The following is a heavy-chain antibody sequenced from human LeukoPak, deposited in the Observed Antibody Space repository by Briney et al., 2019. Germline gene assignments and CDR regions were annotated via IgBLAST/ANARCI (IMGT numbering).Heavy chain of an antibody. D-gene: IGHD3-3*01. CDR1: GFTFSNAW. V-gene: IGHV3-15*01. CDR2: IKSKTDGGTT. Sequence: GGSLRLSCAASGFTFSNAWMSWVRQAPGKGLEWVGRIKSKTDGGTTDYAAPVKGRFTISRDDSKNTLYLQMNSLKTEDTAVYYCTTPAYFWSGYYEHWGQGTLVTVSS. J-gene: IGHJ1*01. CDR3: TTPAYFWSGYYEH.